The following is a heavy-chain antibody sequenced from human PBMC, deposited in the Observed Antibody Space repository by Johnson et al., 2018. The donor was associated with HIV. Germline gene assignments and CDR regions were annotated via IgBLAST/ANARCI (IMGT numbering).Heavy chain of an antibody. CDR1: GFTFSSYG. Sequence: QVQLVESGGGVVQPGGSLRLSCTASGFTFSSYGMHWVRQAPGKGLEWVAFIRYDGSNKYYADSVKGRFTISRDNSKNTLYLQMNSLRADDTAVYYCAKSPLTMVRGWAGDAFDIWGQGTMVTVSS. CDR3: AKSPLTMVRGWAGDAFDI. J-gene: IGHJ3*02. V-gene: IGHV3-30*02. CDR2: IRYDGSNK. D-gene: IGHD3-10*01.